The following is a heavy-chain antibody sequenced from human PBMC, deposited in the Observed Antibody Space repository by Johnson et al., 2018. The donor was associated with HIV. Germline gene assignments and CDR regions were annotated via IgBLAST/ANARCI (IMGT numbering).Heavy chain of an antibody. V-gene: IGHV3-33*01. Sequence: QVQLVESGGGVVQPGRSLRLSCAASGFTFSNYGMHWVRQTPGKGLEWVAVIWYDGSNKYYADSVKGRFTISRDNSKNKLYLQMNSLRAGDTAIYYCARGGSSGWSGFLAFDIWGQGTMVTVSS. J-gene: IGHJ3*02. CDR2: IWYDGSNK. CDR1: GFTFSNYG. D-gene: IGHD6-19*01. CDR3: ARGGSSGWSGFLAFDI.